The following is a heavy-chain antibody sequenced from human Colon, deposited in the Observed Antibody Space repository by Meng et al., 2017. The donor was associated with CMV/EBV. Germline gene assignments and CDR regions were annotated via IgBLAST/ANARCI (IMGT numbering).Heavy chain of an antibody. J-gene: IGHJ4*02. CDR1: GYSFTTYV. V-gene: IGHV1-18*04. D-gene: IGHD3-16*01. Sequence: EASGYSFTTYVISWVRRAPGQGLEWMAWISTYDGKTDYAQKFQGRVTLTTDVSTMTVYLDLRGLRSEDTALYYCTRDQSSGFGGDYWGQGTLVTVSS. CDR3: TRDQSSGFGGDY. CDR2: ISTYDGKT.